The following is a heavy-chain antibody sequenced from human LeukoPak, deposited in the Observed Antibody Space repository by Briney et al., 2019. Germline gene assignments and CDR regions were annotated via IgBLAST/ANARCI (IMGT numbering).Heavy chain of an antibody. CDR1: GGTFSSYA. V-gene: IGHV1-69*04. CDR3: ARNSGWPGSLNWFDP. CDR2: IIPILGIA. D-gene: IGHD6-19*01. J-gene: IGHJ5*02. Sequence: AASVKVSCKASGGTFSSYAISWVRQAPGQGLEWMGRIIPILGIANYAQKFQGRVTITADKSTSTAYMELSSLRSEDTAVYYCARNSGWPGSLNWFDPWGQGTLVTVSS.